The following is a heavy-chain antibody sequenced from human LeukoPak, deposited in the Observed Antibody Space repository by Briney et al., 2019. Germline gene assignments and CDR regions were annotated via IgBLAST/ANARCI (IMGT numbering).Heavy chain of an antibody. CDR1: GLTFSSHA. Sequence: GGSLRLSCAASGLTFSSHAMHWVRQAPGKGLEYVSAIVSNGGNTYYADSVRGRFTISRDNSKNTLYLQMNSLRAEDTAVYYCAKEPRYYDIPCWGQGTLVTVSS. D-gene: IGHD3-9*01. J-gene: IGHJ4*02. CDR3: AKEPRYYDIPC. V-gene: IGHV3-64*04. CDR2: IVSNGGNT.